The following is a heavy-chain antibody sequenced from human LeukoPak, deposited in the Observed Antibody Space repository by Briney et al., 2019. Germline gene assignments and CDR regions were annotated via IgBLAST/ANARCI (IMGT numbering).Heavy chain of an antibody. CDR3: ARDKDSSWVGMDV. D-gene: IGHD6-13*01. V-gene: IGHV3-30-3*01. CDR1: GFTFSSYA. CDR2: ISYDGSNK. J-gene: IGHJ6*02. Sequence: PGGSLSLSCAASGFTFSSYAMHWVREAPGKGLEGVAVISYDGSNKYYADSVKGRFTILRDNSKNTLYLQMNSLRAEDTAVYYCARDKDSSWVGMDVWGQGTTVTVSS.